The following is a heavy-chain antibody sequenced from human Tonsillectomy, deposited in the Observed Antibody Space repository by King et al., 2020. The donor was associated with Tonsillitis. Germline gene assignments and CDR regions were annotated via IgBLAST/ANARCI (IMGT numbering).Heavy chain of an antibody. CDR3: SRETKLRRFFVL. J-gene: IGHJ2*01. CDR2: INPNTGGT. Sequence: QLVQSGAEVKKTGASVKVSCKASGYTFTDYYLHWVRQAPGQGLEWMGWINPNTGGTNYAQNFKVRVTMTRDTSINTAYMELSGLTTDDTAVYYCSRETKLRRFFVLCGRSALWSVSS. V-gene: IGHV1-2*02. CDR1: GYTFTDYY.